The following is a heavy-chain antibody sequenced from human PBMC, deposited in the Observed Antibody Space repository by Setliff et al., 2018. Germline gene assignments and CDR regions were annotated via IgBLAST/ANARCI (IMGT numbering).Heavy chain of an antibody. CDR1: SYTFSSYG. V-gene: IGHV1-18*01. J-gene: IGHJ3*02. D-gene: IGHD2-15*01. Sequence: ASVKVSCKASSYTFSSYGISWARQAPGQGLEWMGWISAYNGDTNYAQNLQGRVTMTTDTSTSTAYMELRSLRSDDTAVYYCARDRRNIVVAVVNAAFDIWGQGTMVTVSS. CDR2: ISAYNGDT. CDR3: ARDRRNIVVAVVNAAFDI.